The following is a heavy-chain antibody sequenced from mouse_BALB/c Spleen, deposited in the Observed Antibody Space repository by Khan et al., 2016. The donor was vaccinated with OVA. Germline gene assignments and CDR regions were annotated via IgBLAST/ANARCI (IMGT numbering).Heavy chain of an antibody. V-gene: IGHV14-3*02. J-gene: IGHJ1*01. D-gene: IGHD6-1*01. CDR2: IAPANGNT. CDR1: GFNIKDTY. Sequence: EVQLVESGAELVKPGASVKLSCTASGFNIKDTYMHWVKQRSDQGLEWIGRIAPANGNTKYDPKFQGKATITAVTSSNTSYLQLNSLTSEDTAVYDCARPSDDPRNFDVWGAGTTVTVSS. CDR3: ARPSDDPRNFDV.